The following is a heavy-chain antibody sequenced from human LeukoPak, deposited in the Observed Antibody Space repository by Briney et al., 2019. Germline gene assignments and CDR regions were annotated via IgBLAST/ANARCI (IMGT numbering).Heavy chain of an antibody. CDR3: ARGRKRLWTVLRYFDWFNWFDP. V-gene: IGHV1-69*06. CDR2: IIPIFGTA. D-gene: IGHD3-9*01. Sequence: ASVKVSCKASGGTFSSYAISWVRQAPGQGLEWMGGIIPIFGTANYAQKFQGRVTITADKSTNTAYMELSSLRSEDTAVYYCARGRKRLWTVLRYFDWFNWFDPWGQGTLVTVSS. J-gene: IGHJ5*02. CDR1: GGTFSSYA.